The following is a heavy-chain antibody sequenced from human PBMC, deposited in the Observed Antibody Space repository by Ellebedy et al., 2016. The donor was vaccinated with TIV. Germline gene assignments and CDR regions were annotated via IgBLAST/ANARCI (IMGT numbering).Heavy chain of an antibody. J-gene: IGHJ4*02. V-gene: IGHV4-59*12. CDR3: ARGPCTGTACDAFDY. CDR2: IYDAVST. CDR1: GGSISSYY. D-gene: IGHD2-8*02. Sequence: SETLSLTXTVSGGSISSYYWSWIRQPPGKGLEWIGYIYDAVSTNYNPSLKSRVTISVDTSRNQFSLRVSSVTAADTAVYYCARGPCTGTACDAFDYWGQGILVTVSS.